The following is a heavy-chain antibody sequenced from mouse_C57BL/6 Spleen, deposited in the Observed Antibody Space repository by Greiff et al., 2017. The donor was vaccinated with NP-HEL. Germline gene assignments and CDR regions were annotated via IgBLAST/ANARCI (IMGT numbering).Heavy chain of an antibody. J-gene: IGHJ4*01. V-gene: IGHV1-80*01. CDR3: ARWEITTVVAGMDY. Sequence: QVQLQQSGAELVKPGASVKISCKASGYAFSSYWMNWVKQRPGKGLEWIGQIYPGDGDTNYNGKFKGKATLTADKSSSTAYMQLSSLTSEDSAVYFCARWEITTVVAGMDYWGQGTSVTVSS. CDR2: IYPGDGDT. CDR1: GYAFSSYW. D-gene: IGHD1-1*01.